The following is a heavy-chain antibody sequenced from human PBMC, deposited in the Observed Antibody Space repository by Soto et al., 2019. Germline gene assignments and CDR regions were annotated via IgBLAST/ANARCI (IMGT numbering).Heavy chain of an antibody. V-gene: IGHV4-34*01. CDR3: ARGIAAAGPSGAGGFDP. Sequence: SETLALTCAVYGGSLSGYYWSWIRQPSGKGLEWIGEINHSGGTNYYPSLKSRVTISVDTSKNQFSLKLRSVTAADTAVYYCARGIAAAGPSGAGGFDPWGQGTLVTVS. CDR2: INHSGGT. J-gene: IGHJ5*02. CDR1: GGSLSGYY. D-gene: IGHD6-13*01.